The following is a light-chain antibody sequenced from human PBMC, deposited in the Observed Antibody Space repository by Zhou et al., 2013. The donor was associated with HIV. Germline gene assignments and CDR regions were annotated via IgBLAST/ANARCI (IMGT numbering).Light chain of an antibody. CDR1: ESLLHSDGNTY. Sequence: DIVMTQSPLSLPVTLGQPASISCRSSESLLHSDGNTYLTWFHQRPGQSPRRLIYKVSERDSGVPDRFSGTGSGTDFTLEITRVEAEDVGFYYCMQSMFLPLTFGGGTKVEIK. CDR2: KVS. V-gene: IGKV2-30*02. CDR3: MQSMFLPLT. J-gene: IGKJ4*01.